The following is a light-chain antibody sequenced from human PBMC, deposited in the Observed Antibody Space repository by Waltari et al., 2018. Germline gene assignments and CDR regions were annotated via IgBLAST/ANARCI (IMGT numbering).Light chain of an antibody. CDR2: LGGSGSY. V-gene: IGLV4-60*02. CDR3: ERWERNSLV. CDR1: SGHSSYI. Sequence: QPVLTQSSSASASLGSSVKLTCTLNSGHSSYIIAWHKQQPGKAPRFLVKLGGSGSYNKGSGVHDPSACCTTRAGGYLTTANLQDEDEADYSCERWERNSLVFGRGTKLTVL. J-gene: IGLJ2*01.